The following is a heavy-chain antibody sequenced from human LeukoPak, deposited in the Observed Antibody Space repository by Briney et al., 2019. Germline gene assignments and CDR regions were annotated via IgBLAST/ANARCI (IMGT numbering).Heavy chain of an antibody. Sequence: PSETLSLTCTVSGGSISSSSYYWGWIRQPPGKGLEWIGRIYSSGSTYYNPSLKSRVTISVDTSKNQFSLKLSSVTAADTAVYYCARDGYNPAVLDYWGQGTLVTVSS. CDR1: GGSISSSSYY. D-gene: IGHD5-24*01. CDR2: IYSSGST. J-gene: IGHJ4*02. V-gene: IGHV4-39*07. CDR3: ARDGYNPAVLDY.